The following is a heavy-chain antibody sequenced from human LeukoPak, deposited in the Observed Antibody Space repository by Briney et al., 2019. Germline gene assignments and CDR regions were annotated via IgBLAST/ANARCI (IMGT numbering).Heavy chain of an antibody. CDR1: GGSISSYY. CDR2: IYYSGST. V-gene: IGHV4-59*12. J-gene: IGHJ4*02. D-gene: IGHD3-22*01. CDR3: ARDEGSAYPFDY. Sequence: SETLSLTCTVSGGSISSYYWSWIRQPPGKGLEWIGYIYYSGSTYYNPSLKSRVTISVDTSKNQFSLNLNSVTAADTAVYFCARDEGSAYPFDYWGQGTLVTVSS.